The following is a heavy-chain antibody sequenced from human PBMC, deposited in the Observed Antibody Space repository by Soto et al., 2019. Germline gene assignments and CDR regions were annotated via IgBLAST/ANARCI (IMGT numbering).Heavy chain of an antibody. CDR2: ISYSGST. J-gene: IGHJ5*02. CDR3: ARYELDWFDP. Sequence: PSETLSLTCTVSGIYISDYYWTWIRQPPGKGLEWIGYISYSGSTNYNPSLQSRVTISLDTSKNQFSLKLTSVIAADTAVYYCARYELDWFDPWGQGILVTVSS. CDR1: GIYISDYY. D-gene: IGHD6-6*01. V-gene: IGHV4-59*08.